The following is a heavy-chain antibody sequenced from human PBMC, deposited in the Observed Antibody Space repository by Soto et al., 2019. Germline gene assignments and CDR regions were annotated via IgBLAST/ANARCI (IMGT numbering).Heavy chain of an antibody. Sequence: QVQLQESGPGLVKPSETLSLTCTVSGGSISSYYWSWIRQPPGKGLEWIGYIYYSGCTNYNPSLKSRVTISVDTSKNQFSLKLSSVTAADTAVYYCARWSDGSGSQPYYYGMDVWGQGTTVTVSS. CDR3: ARWSDGSGSQPYYYGMDV. D-gene: IGHD3-10*01. V-gene: IGHV4-59*01. CDR2: IYYSGCT. CDR1: GGSISSYY. J-gene: IGHJ6*02.